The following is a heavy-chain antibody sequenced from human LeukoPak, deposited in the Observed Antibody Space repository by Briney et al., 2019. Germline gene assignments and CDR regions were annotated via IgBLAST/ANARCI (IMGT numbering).Heavy chain of an antibody. CDR2: MSYSGST. V-gene: IGHV4-39*01. D-gene: IGHD5/OR15-5a*01. CDR3: ARHLRSVYDPRAFDY. CDR1: GGYISSSSYF. J-gene: IGHJ4*02. Sequence: SETLSLTCTVSGGYISSSSYFWAWIRQPPGKGLECIGSMSYSGSTYYNPSLKSRVTISVDTSKHQSSLKLTSVTAADTAVYYCARHLRSVYDPRAFDYWGQGTLVTVSS.